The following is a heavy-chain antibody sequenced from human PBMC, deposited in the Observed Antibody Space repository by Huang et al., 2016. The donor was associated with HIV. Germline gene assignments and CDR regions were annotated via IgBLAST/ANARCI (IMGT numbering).Heavy chain of an antibody. CDR2: IRGSGHST. J-gene: IGHJ4*02. CDR1: GFTFIDFA. Sequence: EVQLLESGGGLVQPGGSLRLSCAASGFTFIDFAMRWVRQAPGKGLEWVAAIRGSGHSTYYADSVKGRVTISRDNSKKTLYLQMNKLRVEDTAVYFCAKDPSSPYGDSYFEQWGQGTLVTVSP. D-gene: IGHD4-17*01. CDR3: AKDPSSPYGDSYFEQ. V-gene: IGHV3-23*01.